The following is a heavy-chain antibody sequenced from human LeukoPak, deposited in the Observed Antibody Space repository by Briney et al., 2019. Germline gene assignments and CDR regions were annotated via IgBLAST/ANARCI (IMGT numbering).Heavy chain of an antibody. J-gene: IGHJ4*02. CDR1: GYTFTSYD. CDR2: MNPHSGNT. V-gene: IGHV1-8*03. CDR3: GREGFDY. Sequence: ASVKVSCKASGYTFTSYDINWVRQATGQGLEWMGYMNPHSGNTGFAQKFQGRVTITTDTSTTTAYMELTSLRSEDTAVYYCGREGFDYWGQGTLVTVSS.